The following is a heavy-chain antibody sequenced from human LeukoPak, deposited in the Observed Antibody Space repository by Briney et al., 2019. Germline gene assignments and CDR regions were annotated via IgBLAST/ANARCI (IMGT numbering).Heavy chain of an antibody. J-gene: IGHJ3*02. CDR2: IYYTGST. Sequence: PSETLSLTCTVSGDSISNSYWSWSWIRQPPGKGLEWIGYIYYTGSTEKNPSLKSRVTISLDTSNNQISLRLNSVTAADTAVYFCARTRRGYTYGFPSRELLTAFDIWGQGTVVTVSS. V-gene: IGHV4-59*01. CDR3: ARTRRGYTYGFPSRELLTAFDI. D-gene: IGHD5-18*01. CDR1: GDSISNSY.